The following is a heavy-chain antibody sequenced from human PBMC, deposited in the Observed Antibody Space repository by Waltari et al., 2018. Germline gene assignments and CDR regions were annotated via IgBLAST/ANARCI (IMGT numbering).Heavy chain of an antibody. J-gene: IGHJ6*03. CDR3: ATHKLGISQHYYHMGA. D-gene: IGHD3-3*02. V-gene: IGHV1-69*12. Sequence: VHLVQAGAEVRTPWSSVTVSCKASGGPFGDPGLIWVRLVPGQRLEWLGVIIPIFGIPDYPQKFQDRLTITADESTSTAYMELSSLTSEDTAIYFCATHKLGISQHYYHMGAWGKGTTVTISS. CDR2: IIPIFGIP. CDR1: GGPFGDPG.